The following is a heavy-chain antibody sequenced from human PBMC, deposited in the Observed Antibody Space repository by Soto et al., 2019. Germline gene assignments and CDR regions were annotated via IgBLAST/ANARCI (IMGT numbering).Heavy chain of an antibody. CDR1: GYTFTSYG. V-gene: IGHV1-18*01. CDR2: ISAYNGNT. CDR3: ARDRVCDFWSGYYNFYYYYGMDV. Sequence: ASVKVSCKASGYTFTSYGISWVRQAPGQGLEWMGWISAYNGNTNYAQKFQGWVTMTRDTSISTAYMELSRLRSDDTAVYYCARDRVCDFWSGYYNFYYYYGMDVWGQGTTVTVSS. D-gene: IGHD3-3*01. J-gene: IGHJ6*02.